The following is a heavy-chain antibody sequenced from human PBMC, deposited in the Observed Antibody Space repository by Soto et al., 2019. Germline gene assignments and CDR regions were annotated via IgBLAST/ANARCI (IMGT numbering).Heavy chain of an antibody. J-gene: IGHJ4*02. CDR3: TTVYYYDSSGLLV. CDR1: GFTFSNAW. CDR2: IKSKTDGGTT. D-gene: IGHD3-22*01. Sequence: VGSLRLSCAASGFTFSNAWMSWVRQAPGKGLEWVGRIKSKTDGGTTDYAAPVKGRFTISRDDSKNTLYLQMNSLKTEDTAVYYCTTVYYYDSSGLLVWGQGTLVTVSS. V-gene: IGHV3-15*01.